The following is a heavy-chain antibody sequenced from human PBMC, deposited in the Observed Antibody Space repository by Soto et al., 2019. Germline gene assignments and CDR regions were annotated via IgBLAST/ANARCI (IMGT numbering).Heavy chain of an antibody. D-gene: IGHD2-2*01. Sequence: QVQLVQSGAEVKKPGSSVRVSCTASGDMFDTYTITWMLQAPGRGLEWVGGIVPRSAKSNYAQKFEGRVTIAADESTSTAYMELSSLRSEDTAVYYCAREGLVLVPTTVNSDYYYYAMDVWGQGTTVTVSS. CDR2: IVPRSAKS. CDR1: GDMFDTYT. J-gene: IGHJ6*02. V-gene: IGHV1-69*12. CDR3: AREGLVLVPTTVNSDYYYYAMDV.